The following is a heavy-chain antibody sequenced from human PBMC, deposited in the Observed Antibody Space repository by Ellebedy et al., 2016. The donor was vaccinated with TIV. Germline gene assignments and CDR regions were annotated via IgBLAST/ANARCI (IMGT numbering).Heavy chain of an antibody. Sequence: ASVKVSCKVSGYTLTELSMHWVRQAPGKGLEWMGGFDPEDGETIYAQKFQGRVTMTEDTSTDTAYMELSSLRSEDTAVYYCASGFDNSGCLDFWGQGTLVTVSS. J-gene: IGHJ4*02. D-gene: IGHD3-22*01. CDR2: FDPEDGET. CDR3: ASGFDNSGCLDF. CDR1: GYTLTELS. V-gene: IGHV1-24*01.